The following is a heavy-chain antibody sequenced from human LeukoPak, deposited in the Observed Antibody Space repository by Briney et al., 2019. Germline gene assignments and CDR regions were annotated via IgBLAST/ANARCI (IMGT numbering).Heavy chain of an antibody. CDR1: RGSISSYY. CDR3: ARDVSAGRWVFDY. V-gene: IGHV4-59*01. CDR2: IYYSGST. J-gene: IGHJ4*02. Sequence: SETLSLTCTVSRGSISSYYWSWIRQPPGKGLEWIGFIYYSGSTNYNPSLKIRVTISVDTSKNQFSLRLNSVTAADTAVYYCARDVSAGRWVFDYWGQGTLVTVSS. D-gene: IGHD1-26*01.